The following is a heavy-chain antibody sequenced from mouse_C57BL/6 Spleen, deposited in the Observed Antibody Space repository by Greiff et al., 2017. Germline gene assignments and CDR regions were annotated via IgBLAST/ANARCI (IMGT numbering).Heavy chain of an antibody. CDR3: AVKKLGYFDY. CDR2: INPNNGGT. CDR1: GYTFTDYN. Sequence: VQLQQSGPELVKPGASVKMSCKASGYTFTDYNMHWVKQSNGKSLEWIGYINPNNGGTNYNQKFKGKATLTVNKSSSTAYMELRSLTSEDSAVYYCAVKKLGYFDYWGQGTTLTVSS. V-gene: IGHV1-22*01. J-gene: IGHJ2*01.